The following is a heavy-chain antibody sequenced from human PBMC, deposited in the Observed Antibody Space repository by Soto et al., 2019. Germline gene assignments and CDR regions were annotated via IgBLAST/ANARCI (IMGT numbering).Heavy chain of an antibody. Sequence: SGPTLVNPTQTLTLTCTFSGFSLSTNEVGVGWIRQPPGKALEWLALIYWDDDAPYSPSPKNRLTITTDTSKNQVVLTKTNMDPVATATLYCLHDGKVGYTGYDGFDYWGPGTLVTVSS. CDR2: IYWDDDA. J-gene: IGHJ4*02. CDR1: GFSLSTNEVG. D-gene: IGHD5-12*01. V-gene: IGHV2-5*02. CDR3: LHDGKVGYTGYDGFDY.